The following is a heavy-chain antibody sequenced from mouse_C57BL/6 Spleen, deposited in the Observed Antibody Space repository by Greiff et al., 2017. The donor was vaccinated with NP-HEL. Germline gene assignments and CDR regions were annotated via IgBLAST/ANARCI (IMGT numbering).Heavy chain of an antibody. CDR1: GYTFTSYW. V-gene: IGHV1-72*01. CDR3: ARGAQFGGCAY. CDR2: IDPNSGGT. D-gene: IGHD3-1*01. Sequence: VQLQQSGAELVKPGASVKLSCKASGYTFTSYWMHWVKQRPGRGLEWIGRIDPNSGGTKYNEKFKSKATLTVDKPSSTAYMQLSSLTSEDSAVDYCARGAQFGGCAYWGQGTLVTVSA. J-gene: IGHJ3*01.